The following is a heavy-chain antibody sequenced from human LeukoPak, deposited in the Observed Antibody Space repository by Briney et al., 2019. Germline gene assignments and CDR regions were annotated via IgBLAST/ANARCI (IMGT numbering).Heavy chain of an antibody. CDR3: AKDRIAYTMAGVVDI. CDR1: GFTFSNAW. Sequence: PGGSLRLSCAASGFTFSNAWMNWVRQAPGKGLEWVSAISGSGGSTYYADSVKGRFTISRDNSKNTLYLQMNSLRAEDTAVYYCAKDRIAYTMAGVVDIWGQGTMVTVSS. CDR2: ISGSGGST. D-gene: IGHD3-16*01. J-gene: IGHJ3*02. V-gene: IGHV3-23*01.